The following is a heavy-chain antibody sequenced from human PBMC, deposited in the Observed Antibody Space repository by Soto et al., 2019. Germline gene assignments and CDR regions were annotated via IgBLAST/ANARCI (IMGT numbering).Heavy chain of an antibody. CDR1: GGAISSYY. Sequence: XTLSLPCTVSGGAISSYYGGWILQPPGKGLEWIGCIYYSGSTNYNPSLKSRVTMSVDTSKNQFSLELNSVTTADTAIYYCARGHTTGWYSDYWGQGILVTVSS. CDR3: ARGHTTGWYSDY. V-gene: IGHV4-59*01. J-gene: IGHJ4*02. D-gene: IGHD6-19*01. CDR2: IYYSGST.